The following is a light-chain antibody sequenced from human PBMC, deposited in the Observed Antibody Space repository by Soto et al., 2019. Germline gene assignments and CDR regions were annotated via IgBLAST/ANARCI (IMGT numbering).Light chain of an antibody. V-gene: IGKV3-20*01. CDR2: GAS. CDR3: QVYGPSPPIT. CDR1: QSVSSSY. J-gene: IGKJ5*01. Sequence: EIVLTQSPVTLSVSPGERATLSFSASQSVSSSYLAWYQQKPGQAPRLLIYGASSRATGIPDRFSGSGSGADFTLTISRLEPEDFAVYYCQVYGPSPPITFGQGTRLEI.